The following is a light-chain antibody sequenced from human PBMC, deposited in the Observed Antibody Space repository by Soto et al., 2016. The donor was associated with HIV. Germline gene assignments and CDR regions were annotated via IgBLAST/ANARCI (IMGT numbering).Light chain of an antibody. CDR3: QQSYSTPYT. V-gene: IGKV1-39*01. Sequence: DIQMTQSPSSLSASVGDRVTITCRASQSISSYLNWYQQKPGKAPKFLIYAASSLQSGVPSRFSGSGSGTYYTLTISSLQPEDFATYYCQQSYSTPYTFGQGTKLEIK. J-gene: IGKJ2*01. CDR1: QSISSY. CDR2: AAS.